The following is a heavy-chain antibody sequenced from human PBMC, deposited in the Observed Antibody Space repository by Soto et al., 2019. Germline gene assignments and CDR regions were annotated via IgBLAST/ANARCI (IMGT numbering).Heavy chain of an antibody. V-gene: IGHV4-61*08. CDR1: GGYISSGDYY. CDR3: ARVYGDYLDY. CDR2: IYYSGGT. J-gene: IGHJ4*02. Sequence: PSETLSVTCTVSGGYISSGDYYWSWKRKPPGKGLEWIGYIYYSGGTNYNPSLKSRVTISVDTSKNQFSLKLSSVTAADTAVYYCARVYGDYLDYWGQGTLVTVSS. D-gene: IGHD4-17*01.